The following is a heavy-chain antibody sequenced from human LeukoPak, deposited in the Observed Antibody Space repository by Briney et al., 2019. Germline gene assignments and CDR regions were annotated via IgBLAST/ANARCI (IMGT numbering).Heavy chain of an antibody. CDR2: IIPIFGTA. V-gene: IGHV1-69*13. CDR3: ARERGLKPPYYYYGMDV. Sequence: ASVKVSCKASGGTFSSYAISWVRQAPGQGLEWMGGIIPIFGTANYAQKFQGRVTITADESTSTAYMELSSLRSEDTAVYYCARERGLKPPYYYYGMDVWGQGTTVIVPS. CDR1: GGTFSSYA. J-gene: IGHJ6*02. D-gene: IGHD3-10*01.